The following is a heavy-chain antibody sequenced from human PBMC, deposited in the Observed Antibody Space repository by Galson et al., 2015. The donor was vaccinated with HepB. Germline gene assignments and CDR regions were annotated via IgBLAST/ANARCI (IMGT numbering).Heavy chain of an antibody. V-gene: IGHV4-30-2*01. D-gene: IGHD6-13*01. CDR3: ARARITAAGTPYYFDY. CDR2: IYHGGGGIYHNGGT. CDR1: GGSISSGGFS. Sequence: TLSLTCAVSGGSISSGGFSWSWVRQPPGKGLEWIGYIYHGGGGIYHNGGTYYNPSLKSRVTISVHRSKNQFSLKLSSVTAANTAVYHCARARITAAGTPYYFDYWGQGTLVTVSS. J-gene: IGHJ4*02.